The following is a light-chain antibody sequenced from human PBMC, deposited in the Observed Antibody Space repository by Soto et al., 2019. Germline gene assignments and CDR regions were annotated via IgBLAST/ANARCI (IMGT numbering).Light chain of an antibody. CDR3: QQYNNWPLIT. Sequence: DIQMTQSPSTLSGSVGDRVTITCRASQTISSWLAWYQQKPGKAPKLLIYAASSLQSGVPSRFSGSGSGTDFTLTISSLQSEDFAVYYCQQYNNWPLITFGQGTRLEIK. J-gene: IGKJ5*01. CDR1: QTISSW. CDR2: AAS. V-gene: IGKV1-5*01.